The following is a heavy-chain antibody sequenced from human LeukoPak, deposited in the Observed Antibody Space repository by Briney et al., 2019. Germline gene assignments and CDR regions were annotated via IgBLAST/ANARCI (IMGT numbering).Heavy chain of an antibody. Sequence: PGGSLRLSCAASGLTFSDYYMSWIRQAPGKGLEWVPYISSSGSTIYYADSVKGRFTISRDNAKNSLYLQMNSLRAEDRAVYYCARDLGGSCSSTSCYDGAFDIWGQGTMVTVSS. CDR1: GLTFSDYY. V-gene: IGHV3-11*04. D-gene: IGHD2-2*01. CDR2: ISSSGSTI. J-gene: IGHJ3*02. CDR3: ARDLGGSCSSTSCYDGAFDI.